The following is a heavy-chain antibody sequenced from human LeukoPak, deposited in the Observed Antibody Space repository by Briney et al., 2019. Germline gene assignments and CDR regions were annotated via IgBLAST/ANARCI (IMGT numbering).Heavy chain of an antibody. J-gene: IGHJ3*02. CDR2: TYYRSKWYN. Sequence: QTLSLTCAVSGDSFSSNSAAWDWLRQSPWRGLEWLGRTYYRSKWYNDYAVSVKSRITINPDTSKNQFSLQLNSVTPEDTAVYYCARRTQAGTGAFDIWGQGTMVTVSS. CDR1: GDSFSSNSAA. D-gene: IGHD6-13*01. V-gene: IGHV6-1*01. CDR3: ARRTQAGTGAFDI.